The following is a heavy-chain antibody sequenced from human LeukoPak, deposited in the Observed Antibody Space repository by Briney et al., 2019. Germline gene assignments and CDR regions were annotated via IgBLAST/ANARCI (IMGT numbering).Heavy chain of an antibody. D-gene: IGHD6-19*01. V-gene: IGHV1-18*01. J-gene: IGHJ6*02. CDR3: ARENPYSSGWADFYGMDV. CDR1: GYTFTSYG. CDR2: ISAYNGNT. Sequence: AASVKVSCKASGYTFTSYGISWVRQAPGQGLEWMGWISAYNGNTNYAQKLQGRVTMTADTSTSTAYMELRSLRSDDTAVYYCARENPYSSGWADFYGMDVWGQGTTVTVSS.